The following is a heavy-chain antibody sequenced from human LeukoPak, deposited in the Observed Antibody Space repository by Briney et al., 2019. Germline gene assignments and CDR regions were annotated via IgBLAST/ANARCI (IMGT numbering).Heavy chain of an antibody. Sequence: GRSLRLSCAASGFTFSSYAMHWVRQAPGKGLEWVAVISYDGSNKYYADSVKGRFTISRDNSKNTLYLQMNSLRAEDTAVYYCARGYNWNDDRGVFDYWGQGTLVTVSS. CDR1: GFTFSSYA. D-gene: IGHD1-20*01. J-gene: IGHJ4*02. V-gene: IGHV3-30-3*01. CDR2: ISYDGSNK. CDR3: ARGYNWNDDRGVFDY.